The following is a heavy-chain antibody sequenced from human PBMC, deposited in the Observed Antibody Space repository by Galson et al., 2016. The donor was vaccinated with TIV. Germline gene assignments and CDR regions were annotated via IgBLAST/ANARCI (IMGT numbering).Heavy chain of an antibody. CDR2: IYYSGRT. D-gene: IGHD2-8*01. Sequence: TLSLTCTVSGDSISDGDSFWSWIRQPPGKGLEWIGYIYYSGRTYHNPSLKSRVTISVDRSTNQFSLKLASVTAADTALYYCARANGHYYYGMDVWGQGTTVTVSS. CDR3: ARANGHYYYGMDV. V-gene: IGHV4-30-4*08. J-gene: IGHJ6*02. CDR1: GDSISDGDSF.